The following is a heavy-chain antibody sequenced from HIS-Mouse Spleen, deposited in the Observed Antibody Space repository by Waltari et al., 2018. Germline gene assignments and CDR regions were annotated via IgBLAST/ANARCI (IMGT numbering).Heavy chain of an antibody. V-gene: IGHV4-39*07. CDR3: ARDPETGYYFDY. CDR1: GGSISSSSYY. J-gene: IGHJ4*02. Sequence: QLQLQESGPGLVKPSETLSLTCTVSGGSISSSSYYWGWFRQPPGKGLEWIGSIYYSGSTYYNPSLKSRVTISVDTSKNQFSLKLSSVTAADTAVYYCARDPETGYYFDYWGQGTLVTVSS. CDR2: IYYSGST.